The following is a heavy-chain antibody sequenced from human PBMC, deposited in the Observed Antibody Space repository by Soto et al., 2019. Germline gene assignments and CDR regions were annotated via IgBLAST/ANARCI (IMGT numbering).Heavy chain of an antibody. CDR1: GDSISTNY. J-gene: IGHJ3*01. D-gene: IGHD3-16*01. CDR2: FYYSGST. Sequence: QVLLQESGPGLVKPSETLSLTCAVSGDSISTNYWSWIRQPPGKGLEWIGCFYYSGSTKYSPSLQSRVSMSIDTSKNQFSLRLSSVTAADTALYYCARQRFSSYDALDFWGQGTMVTVSS. V-gene: IGHV4-59*08. CDR3: ARQRFSSYDALDF.